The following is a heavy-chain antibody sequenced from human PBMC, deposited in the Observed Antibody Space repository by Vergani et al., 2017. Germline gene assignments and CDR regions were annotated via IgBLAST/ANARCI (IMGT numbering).Heavy chain of an antibody. D-gene: IGHD2-2*02. V-gene: IGHV3-30*18. CDR2: ISYDGSNK. J-gene: IGHJ6*02. CDR1: GFTFSSYG. Sequence: QVQLVESGGGVVQPGRSLRLSCAASGFTFSSYGMHWVRQAPGKGLEWVAVISYDGSNKYYADSVKGRFTISRDNSKNTLYLQMNSLRAEDTAVYYCAKDARYCSSTRCNIYGMDVWGQGP. CDR3: AKDARYCSSTRCNIYGMDV.